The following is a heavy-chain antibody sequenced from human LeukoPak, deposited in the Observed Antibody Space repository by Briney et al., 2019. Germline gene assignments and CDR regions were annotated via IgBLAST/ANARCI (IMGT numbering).Heavy chain of an antibody. D-gene: IGHD3-22*01. CDR3: ASPYYDRSGSYPGAMGY. V-gene: IGHV1-2*02. Sequence: ASVKVSCKASGYTFTGYYMHWVRQAPGQGLEWMGWINPNSGGTNYAQKFQGRVTMIRDTSISTAYMELSRLRSDDTAVYYCASPYYDRSGSYPGAMGYWGQGTLVTVSS. CDR1: GYTFTGYY. J-gene: IGHJ4*02. CDR2: INPNSGGT.